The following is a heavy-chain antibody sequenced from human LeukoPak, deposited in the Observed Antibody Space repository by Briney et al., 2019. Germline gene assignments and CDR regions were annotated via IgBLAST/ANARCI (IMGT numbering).Heavy chain of an antibody. CDR1: GGTFSSYA. D-gene: IGHD3-22*01. CDR2: IIPILGIA. J-gene: IGHJ4*02. V-gene: IGHV1-69*04. Sequence: GASVKVSCKASGGTFSSYAISWVRQAPGQGLEWMGRIIPILGIANYAQKFQGRVTNTADKSTSTAYMELSSLRSEDTAVYYCAREGGDYYDRKDYWGQGTLVTVSS. CDR3: AREGGDYYDRKDY.